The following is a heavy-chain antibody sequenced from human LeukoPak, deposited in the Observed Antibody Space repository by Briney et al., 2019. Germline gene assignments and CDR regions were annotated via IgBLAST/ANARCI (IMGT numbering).Heavy chain of an antibody. Sequence: KPSETLSLTCTVSGGSISSYYWSWIRQPPGKGLEWIGYIYYSGSTNYNPSLKSRVTISVDTSKNQFSLKLSSVTAADTAVYYCAGGYCSGGNCYSNSDYWGQGTLVTVSS. D-gene: IGHD2-15*01. CDR3: AGGYCSGGNCYSNSDY. CDR2: IYYSGST. CDR1: GGSISSYY. V-gene: IGHV4-59*01. J-gene: IGHJ4*02.